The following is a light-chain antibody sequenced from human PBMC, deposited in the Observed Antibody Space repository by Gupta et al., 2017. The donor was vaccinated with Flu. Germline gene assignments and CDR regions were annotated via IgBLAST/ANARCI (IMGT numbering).Light chain of an antibody. Sequence: IQLTQPPSYLSTSVGDRVTITCRASQGISIFLAWYQQKPGKVPKLLIYAASTLQAGVPSRFSGSGSGTDFTLTISSLQPEDVATYYCQKYNTARWTFGQGTKVEIK. CDR2: AAS. J-gene: IGKJ1*01. CDR3: QKYNTARWT. CDR1: QGISIF. V-gene: IGKV1-27*01.